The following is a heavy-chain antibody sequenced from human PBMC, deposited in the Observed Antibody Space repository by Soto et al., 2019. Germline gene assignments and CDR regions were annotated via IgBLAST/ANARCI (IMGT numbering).Heavy chain of an antibody. CDR2: ITASADTT. D-gene: IGHD2-2*01. CDR3: AKVRPRRYCTSTSCLGAFDI. J-gene: IGHJ3*02. CDR1: AFTFRSYA. V-gene: IGHV3-23*01. Sequence: EEQLLESGGGLVRPGGSLRLSCAASAFTFRSYAMSWVRQPPGQGLEWVSAITASADTTYYAESVKGRFTISRDNSKNTQYLRMNSRKAEDTAVYYCAKVRPRRYCTSTSCLGAFDIWGQGTMVTVS.